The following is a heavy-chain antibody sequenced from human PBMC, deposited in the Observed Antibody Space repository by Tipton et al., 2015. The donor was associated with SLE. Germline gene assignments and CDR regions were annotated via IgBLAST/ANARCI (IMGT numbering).Heavy chain of an antibody. J-gene: IGHJ3*02. CDR2: VSHRGTT. V-gene: IGHV4-38-2*01. CDR1: GYSISSGYY. Sequence: TLSLTCAVSGYSISSGYYWGWIRQPPGKGLEWIGEVSHRGTTNYNPSLDSRVTISLDRFNNQFTLKMTSVTAADTAVYYCASPGGEAFDAFDIRGQGTMVTVSS. CDR3: ASPGGEAFDAFDI. D-gene: IGHD1-26*01.